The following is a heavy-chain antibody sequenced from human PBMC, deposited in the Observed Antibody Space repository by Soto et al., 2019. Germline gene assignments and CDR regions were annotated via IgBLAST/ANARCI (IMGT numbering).Heavy chain of an antibody. J-gene: IGHJ4*02. CDR3: ARVRANDYEIDY. D-gene: IGHD4-17*01. Sequence: GGSLRLSCAASGFTFSSYWMTWVRRAPGKGLQWVANIYRDGSETSYVDSVKGRFTISRDNSKNSLFLQMNSLRVEDTAVYYCARVRANDYEIDYWGQGTLVTVSS. CDR1: GFTFSSYW. CDR2: IYRDGSET. V-gene: IGHV3-7*03.